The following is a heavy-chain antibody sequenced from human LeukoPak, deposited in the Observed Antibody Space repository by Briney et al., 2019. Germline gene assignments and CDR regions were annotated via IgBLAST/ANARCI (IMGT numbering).Heavy chain of an antibody. Sequence: PGGSLRLSCEASGFTFSSYSLNWAGKPPGKGLEGASSIRSSSSYIYYADSVKGRFTISRDNAKNSLYLQMNSLRAEDTAVYYCARERSSKWLAQPNDAFDIWGQGTMVTVSS. CDR1: GFTFSSYS. J-gene: IGHJ3*02. V-gene: IGHV3-21*01. CDR3: ARERSSKWLAQPNDAFDI. CDR2: IRSSSSYI. D-gene: IGHD6-19*01.